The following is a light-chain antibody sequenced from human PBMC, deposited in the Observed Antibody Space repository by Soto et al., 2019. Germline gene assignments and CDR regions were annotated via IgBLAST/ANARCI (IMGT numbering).Light chain of an antibody. V-gene: IGKV3-20*01. J-gene: IGKJ1*01. CDR2: GAS. CDR3: QHYNSDSEA. CDR1: QRVSNNY. Sequence: EIVLTQSQGTLSLSAGERDIVSCRASQRVSNNYLAWYQQKPGQAPRLLIYGASNRATGIPDRFSGSESGTDFTLTISRLEPEDFATYYCQHYNSDSEAFGQGTKVDIK.